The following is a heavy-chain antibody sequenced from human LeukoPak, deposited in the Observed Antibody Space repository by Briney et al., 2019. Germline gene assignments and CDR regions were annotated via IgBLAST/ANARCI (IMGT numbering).Heavy chain of an antibody. V-gene: IGHV3-64*01. CDR2: ISSLGGGT. CDR3: ARESSTPYTVDF. Sequence: QPGGSLRLSCAVSGFTFSTNAMHWVRQAPGKGLEYVSAISSLGGGTYYANSVKDRFTISRDNSRDMLYLQMGSLRLEDTAVYYCARESSTPYTVDFWGQGTLVTVSS. J-gene: IGHJ4*02. D-gene: IGHD6-13*01. CDR1: GFTFSTNA.